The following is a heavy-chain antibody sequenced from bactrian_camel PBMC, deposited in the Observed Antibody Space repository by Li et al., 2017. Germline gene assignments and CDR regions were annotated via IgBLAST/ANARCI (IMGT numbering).Heavy chain of an antibody. CDR1: GNTFPSYC. J-gene: IGHJ4*01. V-gene: IGHV3S53*01. CDR2: IDSYGDT. Sequence: VQLVESGGGSVQAGGSLGLACQVSGNTFPSYCIAWFRQAPGKERGGVAGIDSYGDTTYGDSVKGRFTISKDNANNTVNLMMNSLKPEDTAMYYCAANFGPYCSGPYLARRANFLGQGTQVTVS. D-gene: IGHD2*01.